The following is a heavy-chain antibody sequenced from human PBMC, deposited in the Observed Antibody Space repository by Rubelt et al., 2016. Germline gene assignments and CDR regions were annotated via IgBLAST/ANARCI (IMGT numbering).Heavy chain of an antibody. CDR3: ARSETCGGDCYNWFDP. V-gene: IGHV4-31*03. CDR2: IYYSGST. CDR1: GGSISSSSYY. Sequence: QLQLQESGPGLVKPSETLSLTCSVSGGSISSSSYYWGWIRQPPGKGLEWIGYIYYSGSTYYNPSLRSRVTISVDTSKNQCSLKLSSVTAADTAVYYCARSETCGGDCYNWFDPWGQGTLVTVSS. J-gene: IGHJ5*02. D-gene: IGHD2-21*02.